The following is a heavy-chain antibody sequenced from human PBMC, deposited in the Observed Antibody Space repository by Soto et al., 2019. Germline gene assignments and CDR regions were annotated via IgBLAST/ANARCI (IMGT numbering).Heavy chain of an antibody. Sequence: QLQLQESGPGLVKPSETLSLTCTVSGGSISSSSYYWGWIRQPPGKGLEWIGSIYYSGSTYYNPSCTRRVPXXVXAAKNQFSLKLSSGTAADTAVYYCARQGNTVVTHHAWCQGTLVTVSS. CDR1: GGSISSSSYY. V-gene: IGHV4-39*01. CDR3: ARQGNTVVTHHA. D-gene: IGHD2-15*01. J-gene: IGHJ5*02. CDR2: IYYSGST.